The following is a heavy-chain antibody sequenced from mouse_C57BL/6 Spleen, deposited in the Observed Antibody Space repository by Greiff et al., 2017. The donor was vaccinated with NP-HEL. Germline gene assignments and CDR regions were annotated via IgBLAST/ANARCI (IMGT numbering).Heavy chain of an antibody. J-gene: IGHJ4*01. CDR2: ISSGSSTI. D-gene: IGHD1-1*01. Sequence: EVKLVESGGGLVKPGGSLKLSCAASGFTFSDYGMHWVRQAPEKGLEWVAYISSGSSTIYYADTVKGRFTISRDNAKNTLFLHMTSLRSEDTAMYYCARRSSREYYAMDYWGQGTSVTVAS. CDR3: ARRSSREYYAMDY. V-gene: IGHV5-17*01. CDR1: GFTFSDYG.